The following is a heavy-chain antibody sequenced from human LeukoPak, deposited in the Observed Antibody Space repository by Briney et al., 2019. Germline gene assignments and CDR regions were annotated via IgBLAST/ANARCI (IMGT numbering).Heavy chain of an antibody. CDR2: IYPGDSDT. V-gene: IGHV5-51*01. J-gene: IGHJ4*02. D-gene: IGHD3-9*01. CDR1: GYSFTSYW. Sequence: GESLKISCKGSGYSFTSYWIGWVRQMPGKGLEWMGIIYPGDSDTRYSPSFQGQVTISADKSISTAYLQWSSLKAPDTAMYYCARAVGDDILTGYYDYWGQGTLVTVSS. CDR3: ARAVGDDILTGYYDY.